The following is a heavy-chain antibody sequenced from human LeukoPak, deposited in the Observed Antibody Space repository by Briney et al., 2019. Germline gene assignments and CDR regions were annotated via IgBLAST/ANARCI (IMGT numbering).Heavy chain of an antibody. CDR1: GFIDSGDF. J-gene: IGHJ4*02. CDR2: IYSDYST. Sequence: PGGSVSLSCAPSGFIDSGDFMSWVRHAPGEGLEWVSYIYSDYSTYYADSVKGLFTISRDNPKNTLYLQMNSLRAEDTAVYYCARDVCVYCGGNCAVDYWGQGSLVTVSS. CDR3: ARDVCVYCGGNCAVDY. D-gene: IGHD2-21*02. V-gene: IGHV3-66*01.